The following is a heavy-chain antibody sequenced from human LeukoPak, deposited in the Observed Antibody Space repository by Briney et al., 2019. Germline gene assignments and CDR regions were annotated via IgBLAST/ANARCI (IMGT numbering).Heavy chain of an antibody. Sequence: GGSLRLSCAASGFGFGNYAMHWVRQAPGKGLEWVSGINWNGGSTGYADSVKGRFTISRDNAKNSLYLQMNSLRAEDTALYYCARGYCSSTSCYFDYWGQGTLVTVSS. CDR1: GFGFGNYA. D-gene: IGHD2-2*01. J-gene: IGHJ4*02. CDR2: INWNGGST. CDR3: ARGYCSSTSCYFDY. V-gene: IGHV3-20*04.